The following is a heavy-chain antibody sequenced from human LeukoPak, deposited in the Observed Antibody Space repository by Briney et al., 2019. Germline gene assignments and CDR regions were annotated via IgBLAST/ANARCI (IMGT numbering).Heavy chain of an antibody. J-gene: IGHJ4*02. CDR1: GFTFSSYA. CDR3: ARAPGYSTFDY. V-gene: IGHV3-30-3*01. D-gene: IGHD4-11*01. CDR2: ISYDGSNK. Sequence: PGRSLRLSCAASGFTFSSYAMHWVRQAPGKGLEWVAVISYDGSNKYYADSVKGRFTISMDNSKNTLFLQMNSLRAEDTAVYYCARAPGYSTFDYWGQGTLVTVSS.